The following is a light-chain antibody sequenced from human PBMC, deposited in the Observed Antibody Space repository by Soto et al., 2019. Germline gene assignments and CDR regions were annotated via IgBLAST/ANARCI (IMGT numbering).Light chain of an antibody. V-gene: IGLV1-40*01. J-gene: IGLJ2*01. CDR2: SNN. Sequence: QAVVTQPPSVSGAPGQRVTISCTGSSSNIGAGYDVHWYQQLPGTAPKLLMYSNNQRPSGVPDRFSGSKSGTSASLAISGLQSEDEADYYCTAWDDSLNGLVFGGGTKLTVL. CDR3: TAWDDSLNGLV. CDR1: SSNIGAGYD.